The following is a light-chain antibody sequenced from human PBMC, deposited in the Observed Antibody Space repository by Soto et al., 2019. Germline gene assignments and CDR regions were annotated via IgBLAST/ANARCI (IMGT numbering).Light chain of an antibody. V-gene: IGKV1-33*01. CDR3: QQYESLPLT. CDR2: DAS. J-gene: IGKJ5*01. Sequence: DIQTTQSPSGLSHPLLDRETITCQASQDINNNLTWYRQKPGKAPKLLIYDASDLETGVPSRFSGSGSGTGFTFTISSLQPEDFATYYCQQYESLPLTFGQGTRLEIK. CDR1: QDINNN.